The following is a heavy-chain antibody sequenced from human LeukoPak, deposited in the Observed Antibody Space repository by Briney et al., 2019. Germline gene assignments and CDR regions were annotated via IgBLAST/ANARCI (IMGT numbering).Heavy chain of an antibody. CDR1: GFTFSSYG. D-gene: IGHD5-12*01. J-gene: IGHJ4*02. CDR3: ARGVQGGYAQYYFAG. CDR2: KWYDGSNK. V-gene: IGHV3-33*01. Sequence: GGSLILSCAASGFTFSSYGRHWVRQARGKGVGWVAVKWYDGSNKYYADAVKGRFTISRDNYKNPLYLQMTSLRAEDTAVNYCARGVQGGYAQYYFAGWEQRPLVTASS.